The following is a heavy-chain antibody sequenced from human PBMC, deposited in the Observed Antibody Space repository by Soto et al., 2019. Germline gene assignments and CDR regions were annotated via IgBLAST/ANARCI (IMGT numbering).Heavy chain of an antibody. J-gene: IGHJ5*02. V-gene: IGHV4-4*07. CDR2: ILSSGST. D-gene: IGHD2-21*02. CDR3: ARDQGVVVTADNWFDP. Sequence: SETLSLTCTDSGGYVTDYSWVWIRQPAGKGLEWIGRILSSGSTNYNPSLKGRITMSLDTSKNQFSLKLNSATATDTAVYFCARDQGVVVTADNWFDPWGQGILVTVSS. CDR1: GGYVTDYS.